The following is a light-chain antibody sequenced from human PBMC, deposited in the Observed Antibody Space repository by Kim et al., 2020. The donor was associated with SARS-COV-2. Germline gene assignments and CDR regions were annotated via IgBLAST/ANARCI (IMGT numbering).Light chain of an antibody. CDR2: DAS. J-gene: IGKJ2*01. Sequence: DIEMTQSPSSLSASVGDRVTITCQASQDIRNYLNWFQQKPGKAPKLLIYDASNLETGVPSRFSGSASGTDFTFTISSLQPEDSATYYCQQYDNLPYTFGQGTKLEI. V-gene: IGKV1-33*01. CDR1: QDIRNY. CDR3: QQYDNLPYT.